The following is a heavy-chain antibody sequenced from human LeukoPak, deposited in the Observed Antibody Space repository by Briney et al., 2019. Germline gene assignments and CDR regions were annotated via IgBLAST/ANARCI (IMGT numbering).Heavy chain of an antibody. J-gene: IGHJ4*02. V-gene: IGHV3-53*01. Sequence: GGSLRLSCAASGFTVSTNYMSWVRQAPGKGLEWVPIIFSGGSTYYADSMKGRFTISRDNSKNTLYLQMNTLRAEDTAVYYCARGPQRYYFDYWGQGTLVTVSS. CDR1: GFTVSTNY. CDR3: ARGPQRYYFDY. CDR2: IFSGGST. D-gene: IGHD5-24*01.